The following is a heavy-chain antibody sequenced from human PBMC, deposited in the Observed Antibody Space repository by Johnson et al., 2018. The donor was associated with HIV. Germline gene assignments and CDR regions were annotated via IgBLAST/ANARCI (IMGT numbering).Heavy chain of an antibody. D-gene: IGHD6-19*01. CDR1: GFKFSSYD. Sequence: QVLLVESGGGLVQPGGSLRLSCAASGFKFSSYDMDWVRQAPGKGLEWVSGINWNGGSTYYADSMKGRFTISRDNSKNPLYLQMSSLRPEDTAGYYCAKIGQWRERLDAFDIWGQGTMVTVSS. CDR2: INWNGGST. J-gene: IGHJ3*02. CDR3: AKIGQWRERLDAFDI. V-gene: IGHV3-NL1*01.